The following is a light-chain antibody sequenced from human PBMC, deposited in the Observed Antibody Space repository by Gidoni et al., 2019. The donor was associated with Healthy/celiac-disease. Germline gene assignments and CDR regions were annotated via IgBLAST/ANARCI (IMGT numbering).Light chain of an antibody. CDR2: AAS. J-gene: IGKJ3*01. CDR1: QSISSY. Sequence: DIQMTQSPSSLSASVGDRVTITCRASQSISSYLHWYQQKPWKAPKLLIYAASSLQSGVPSRFSGSGSGTDFTLTISRLQPEDFATYYCQQSYSTPFFTFGPGTKVDIK. CDR3: QQSYSTPFFT. V-gene: IGKV1-39*01.